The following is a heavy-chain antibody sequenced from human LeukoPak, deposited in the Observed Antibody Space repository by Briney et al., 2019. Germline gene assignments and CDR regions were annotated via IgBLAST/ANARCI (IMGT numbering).Heavy chain of an antibody. V-gene: IGHV3-21*01. Sequence: GGSLRLSCAASGFTFSSYAMSWVRQAPGKGLEWVSSINILSNYIYYADSVKGRFTISRDNAKNSLYLQMNSLRAEDTAVYYCARDSHSSSWYSEFDHWGQGTLVTVSS. CDR2: INILSNYI. CDR3: ARDSHSSSWYSEFDH. CDR1: GFTFSSYA. J-gene: IGHJ4*02. D-gene: IGHD6-13*01.